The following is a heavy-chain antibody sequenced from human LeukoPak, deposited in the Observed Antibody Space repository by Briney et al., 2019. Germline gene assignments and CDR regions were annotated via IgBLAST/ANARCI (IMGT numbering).Heavy chain of an antibody. J-gene: IGHJ4*02. CDR2: IYYSGST. CDR1: GGSISSSSHY. CDR3: GRHSSLGSGYYY. V-gene: IGHV4-39*01. Sequence: PSETLSLTCSVSGGSISSSSHYWGWIRQPPGKGLEWIGSIYYSGSTYYNPSLKSRVTISVDTSKNQFSLKLTSVTAADTAVYYCGRHSSLGSGYYYWGQGILVTVSS. D-gene: IGHD3-3*01.